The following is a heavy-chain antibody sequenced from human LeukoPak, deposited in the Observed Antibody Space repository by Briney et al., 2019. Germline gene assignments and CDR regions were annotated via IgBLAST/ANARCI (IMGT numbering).Heavy chain of an antibody. Sequence: GGSLRLSCAASGFTFSSYWMTWVRQAPGKGLEWVANIKQDGSEKYYVDSVKGRFTISRDNAKNSLSLQMNSLRAEDTAVYYCAKDSYYDSSGPPYFDYWGQGTLVTVSS. D-gene: IGHD3-22*01. CDR3: AKDSYYDSSGPPYFDY. V-gene: IGHV3-7*03. CDR2: IKQDGSEK. J-gene: IGHJ4*02. CDR1: GFTFSSYW.